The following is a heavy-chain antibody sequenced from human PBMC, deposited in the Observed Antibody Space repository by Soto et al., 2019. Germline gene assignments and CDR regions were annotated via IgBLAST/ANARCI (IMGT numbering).Heavy chain of an antibody. V-gene: IGHV4-59*11. CDR1: GGSISNQY. CDR2: IYYNGNT. CDR3: TRANWYSEY. J-gene: IGHJ4*02. Sequence: QVQLQESGPGLVKPSETLSLTCTVSGGSISNQYWSWIRQPPGKGLEWIGYIYYNGNTNYNPSLKSRVTLSVDKSKNQISRKLRSVTAADTAVYYWTRANWYSEYWGQGTLVTVSS. D-gene: IGHD7-27*01.